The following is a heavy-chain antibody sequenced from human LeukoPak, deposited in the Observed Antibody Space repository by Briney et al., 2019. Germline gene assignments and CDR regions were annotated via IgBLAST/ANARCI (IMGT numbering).Heavy chain of an antibody. CDR2: INHSGST. CDR3: VLEWSPYDLYYYGMDV. Sequence: SETLSLTCAVYGGSFSGYYWSWIRQPPGKGLEWIGEINHSGSTNYNPSLKSRVTISVDTSKNQFSLKLSSVTAADTAVYFCVLEWSPYDLYYYGMDVWGQGTTVTVSS. D-gene: IGHD3-3*01. CDR1: GGSFSGYY. J-gene: IGHJ6*02. V-gene: IGHV4-34*01.